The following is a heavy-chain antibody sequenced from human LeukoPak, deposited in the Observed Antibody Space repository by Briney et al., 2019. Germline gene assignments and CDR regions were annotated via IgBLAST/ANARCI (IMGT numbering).Heavy chain of an antibody. CDR2: ISSSSSYI. CDR3: ARGQGYSYGYPIDY. Sequence: GGSLRLSCAASGFTFSSYSMNWVRQAPGKGLEWVSSISSSSSYIYYADSVKGRFTISRDNAKNSLYLQMNSLRAEDTAVYYCARGQGYSYGYPIDYWGQGTLVTVSS. D-gene: IGHD5-18*01. CDR1: GFTFSSYS. V-gene: IGHV3-21*01. J-gene: IGHJ4*02.